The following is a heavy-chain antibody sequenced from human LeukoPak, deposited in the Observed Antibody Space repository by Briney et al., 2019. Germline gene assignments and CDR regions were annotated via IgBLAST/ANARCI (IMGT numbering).Heavy chain of an antibody. CDR2: MNPNSGNT. J-gene: IGHJ6*03. CDR1: GYTFTSYD. D-gene: IGHD7-27*01. V-gene: IGHV1-8*01. Sequence: ASVKVSCKASGYTFTSYDINWVRQATGQGLEWMGWMNPNSGNTGYAQKFQGRVTMTRNTSISTAYMELSSLRSEDTAVYYCARAPSLRINLGNYYYYMDVWGKGTTVTISS. CDR3: ARAPSLRINLGNYYYYMDV.